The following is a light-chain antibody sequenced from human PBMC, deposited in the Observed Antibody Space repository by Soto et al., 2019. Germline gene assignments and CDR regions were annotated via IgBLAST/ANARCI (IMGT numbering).Light chain of an antibody. CDR2: DAS. CDR1: QSVSSN. Sequence: DIVLTQSPCTLSLSPGERASLSFMASQSVSSNHLAWYQQKPGQAPRLLIYDASYRATDIPPRFSGSGSGTDFTLTISSLEPEDFAVYYCQQRRSWPPTINFGQGTRLEIK. V-gene: IGKV3-11*01. CDR3: QQRRSWPPTIN. J-gene: IGKJ5*01.